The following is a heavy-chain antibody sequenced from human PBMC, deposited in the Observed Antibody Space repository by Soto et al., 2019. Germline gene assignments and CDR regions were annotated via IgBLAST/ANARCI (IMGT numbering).Heavy chain of an antibody. CDR3: AREPSVSFYNGRHYFDY. Sequence: EVQLVESGGGLVKPGESLRLSCAASGVTFSTYAMNWVRQAPGKGLEWVSSIGSSNTDVYYADSVRGRFTISRDNAKNSMYLQMNSLRAEDTAVYYCAREPSVSFYNGRHYFDYWGQGALVTVSS. CDR1: GVTFSTYA. D-gene: IGHD3-10*01. CDR2: IGSSNTDV. V-gene: IGHV3-21*01. J-gene: IGHJ4*02.